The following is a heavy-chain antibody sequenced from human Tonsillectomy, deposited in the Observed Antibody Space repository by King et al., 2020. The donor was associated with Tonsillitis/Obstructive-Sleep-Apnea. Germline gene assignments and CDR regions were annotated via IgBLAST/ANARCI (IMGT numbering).Heavy chain of an antibody. V-gene: IGHV3-66*01. J-gene: IGHJ4*02. D-gene: IGHD5-24*01. CDR2: IYSGGST. Sequence: VQLVESGGALVQPGGSLRLSCRASGFTVCSNYMSWVRQAPGKGLEWVSLIYSGGSTFYADSVKGRFTISRDNSKNTLYLQMNSLRAEDTAVYYCARDRKEMATNYYFDYWGQGTLVTVSS. CDR3: ARDRKEMATNYYFDY. CDR1: GFTVCSNY.